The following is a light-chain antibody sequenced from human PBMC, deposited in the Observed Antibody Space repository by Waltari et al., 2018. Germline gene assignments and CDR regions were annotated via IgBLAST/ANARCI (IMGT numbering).Light chain of an antibody. CDR2: AAS. CDR3: QHYNNWPPGTT. J-gene: IGKJ1*01. CDR1: QSVSIN. V-gene: IGKV3-15*01. Sequence: EIVMTQSPVTLSVSPGERATLSCRASQSVSINLAWYQEKPGQAPRLRIYAASTRATDVPARFSGSGSGTEFTLTISSLQSEDFAVYYCQHYNNWPPGTTFGQGTKLEIK.